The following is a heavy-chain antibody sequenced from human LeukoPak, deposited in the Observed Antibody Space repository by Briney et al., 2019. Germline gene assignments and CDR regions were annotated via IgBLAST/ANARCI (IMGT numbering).Heavy chain of an antibody. D-gene: IGHD6-13*01. CDR3: ARGPGQPGYFDY. CDR1: GYSFTSYN. J-gene: IGHJ4*02. Sequence: ASVKVSCKTSGYSFTSYNLHWVRQAPGQRLEWMGIIKPSGGNTNYAQKFQGRVTMTTDTSTSTAYMELRSLRSDDTAVYYCARGPGQPGYFDYWGQGTLVTVSS. V-gene: IGHV1-46*01. CDR2: IKPSGGNT.